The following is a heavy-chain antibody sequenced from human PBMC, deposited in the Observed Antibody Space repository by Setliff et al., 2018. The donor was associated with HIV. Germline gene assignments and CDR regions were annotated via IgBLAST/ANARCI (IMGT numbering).Heavy chain of an antibody. D-gene: IGHD3-10*01. V-gene: IGHV3-21*01. J-gene: IGHJ4*02. Sequence: GESLKISCAASGFIFSSYSMNWVRQAPGKGLEWVSSISSSSSYIYYADSVKGRFTISRDNAKNSLNLQMNSLRDEDTAVYYCATLGRGVQLWYPAGFDFWGQGTLVTVSS. CDR1: GFIFSSYS. CDR2: ISSSSSYI. CDR3: ATLGRGVQLWYPAGFDF.